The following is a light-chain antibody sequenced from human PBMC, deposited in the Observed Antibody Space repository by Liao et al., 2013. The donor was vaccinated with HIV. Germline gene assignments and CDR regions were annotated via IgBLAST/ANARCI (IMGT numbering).Light chain of an antibody. J-gene: IGLJ1*01. CDR1: NIGSKS. Sequence: SYELTQPPSVSVAPGKTARITCGGNNIGSKSVHWYQQKPGQAPVLVIYYDSVRPSGISERFSGSNSGNTATLAISRVEAGDEADFYCQVWDSSSDHYVFGTGTKVTVL. CDR2: YDS. V-gene: IGLV3-21*04. CDR3: QVWDSSSDHYV.